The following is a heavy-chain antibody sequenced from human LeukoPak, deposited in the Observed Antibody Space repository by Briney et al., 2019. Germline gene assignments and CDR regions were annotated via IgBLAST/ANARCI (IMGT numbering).Heavy chain of an antibody. CDR2: IYYSGST. CDR3: AREVRGGSGSYYSDY. CDR1: GGSISSYY. Sequence: SETLSLTCTVSGGSISSYYWSWIRQPPGKGLEWIGYIYYSGSTNYNPSLRSRVTISVDTSNNRFSLKLSSVTAADTAVYYCAREVRGGSGSYYSDYWGQGTLVTVSS. D-gene: IGHD3-10*01. J-gene: IGHJ4*02. V-gene: IGHV4-59*12.